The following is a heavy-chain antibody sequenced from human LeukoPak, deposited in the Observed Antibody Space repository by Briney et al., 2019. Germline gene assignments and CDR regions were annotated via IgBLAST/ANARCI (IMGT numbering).Heavy chain of an antibody. J-gene: IGHJ6*02. D-gene: IGHD1-1*01. V-gene: IGHV3-49*04. CDR3: ARGPIQLWIHNAMDV. CDR2: IRSKAYRGTT. CDR1: GFTFGDHA. Sequence: GGSLRLSCTGSGFTFGDHAMSWVRQAPGEGLEWVGFIRSKAYRGTTEYAASVKGRFTISRDDSASIAYLQMNSLKTEDTAVYYCARGPIQLWIHNAMDVWGQGTTVTVSS.